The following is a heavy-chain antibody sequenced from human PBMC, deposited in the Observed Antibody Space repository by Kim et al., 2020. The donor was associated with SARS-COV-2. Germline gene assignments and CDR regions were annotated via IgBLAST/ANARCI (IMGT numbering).Heavy chain of an antibody. Sequence: GGSLRLSCAASGFTFSSYAMSWVRQAPGKGLEWVSAISGSGGSTYYADSVKGRFTISRDNSKNTLYLQMNSLRAEDTAVYYCAKDRGYSSKYLKNYYYYGMDVWGQGTTVTVSS. D-gene: IGHD6-13*01. V-gene: IGHV3-23*01. CDR3: AKDRGYSSKYLKNYYYYGMDV. CDR2: ISGSGGST. J-gene: IGHJ6*02. CDR1: GFTFSSYA.